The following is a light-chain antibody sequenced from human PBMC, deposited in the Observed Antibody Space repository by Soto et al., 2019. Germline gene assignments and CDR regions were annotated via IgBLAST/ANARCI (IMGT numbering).Light chain of an antibody. V-gene: IGKV1-5*03. CDR2: EAS. J-gene: IGKJ1*01. CDR3: QQSNIWPRT. CDR1: QNIYTW. Sequence: DIQMTLSPATLSASVGDRVTITCRASQNIYTWLAWYQQKPGKAPKLLIYEASSLETGVPSRFSGSGSGTEFTLTIIRLQSEDFAVYYCQQSNIWPRTFGQGTKE.